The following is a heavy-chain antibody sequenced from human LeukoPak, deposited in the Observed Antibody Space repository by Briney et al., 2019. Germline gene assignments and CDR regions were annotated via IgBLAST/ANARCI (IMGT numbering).Heavy chain of an antibody. CDR2: INPNSGGT. CDR1: GYTFTSYY. V-gene: IGHV1-2*02. D-gene: IGHD2-2*01. J-gene: IGHJ5*02. Sequence: ASVKVSCKASGYTFTSYYMHWVRQAPGQGLEWMGWINPNSGGTNYAQKFQGRVTMTRDTSISTAYMELSRLRSDDTAVYYCARDLPAATKILYPPPENWFDPWGQGTLVTVSS. CDR3: ARDLPAATKILYPPPENWFDP.